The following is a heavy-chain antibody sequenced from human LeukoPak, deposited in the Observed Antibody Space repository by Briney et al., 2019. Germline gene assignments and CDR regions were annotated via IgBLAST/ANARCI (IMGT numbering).Heavy chain of an antibody. V-gene: IGHV3-48*03. Sequence: GGSLRLSCAASGFTFSSYEMNWVRQAPGKWLEWVSYISSSGSTIYYADSVKGRFTISRDNAKNSLYLQMNSLRAEDTAVYYCAKSGYNRFDYWGQGTLVTVSS. CDR1: GFTFSSYE. J-gene: IGHJ4*02. D-gene: IGHD5-24*01. CDR3: AKSGYNRFDY. CDR2: ISSSGSTI.